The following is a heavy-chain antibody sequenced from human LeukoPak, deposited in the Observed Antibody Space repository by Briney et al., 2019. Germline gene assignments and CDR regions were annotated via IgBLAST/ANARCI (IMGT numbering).Heavy chain of an antibody. CDR3: ARALEYCYDSSGYSDAFDI. V-gene: IGHV3-21*01. Sequence: PGGSLRLSCAASGFTFSSYSMNWVRQAPGKGLEWVSSISSSSSYIYYADSVKGRFTISRDNAKNSLYLQMNSLRAEDTAVYYCARALEYCYDSSGYSDAFDIWGQGTMVTVSS. CDR2: ISSSSSYI. CDR1: GFTFSSYS. D-gene: IGHD3-22*01. J-gene: IGHJ3*02.